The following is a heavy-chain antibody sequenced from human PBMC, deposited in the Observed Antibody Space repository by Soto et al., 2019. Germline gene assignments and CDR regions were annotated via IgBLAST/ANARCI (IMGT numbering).Heavy chain of an antibody. Sequence: ASVKVSCKASGYTFTSYYMHWVRQAPGQGLEWMGIINPSGGSTSYAQKFQGRVTMTRDTSTSTVYMELSSLRSEDTAVYYCARDGGSYYDILTGYIFGGYFDYWGQGTLVTVSS. V-gene: IGHV1-46*01. D-gene: IGHD3-9*01. CDR3: ARDGGSYYDILTGYIFGGYFDY. J-gene: IGHJ4*02. CDR1: GYTFTSYY. CDR2: INPSGGST.